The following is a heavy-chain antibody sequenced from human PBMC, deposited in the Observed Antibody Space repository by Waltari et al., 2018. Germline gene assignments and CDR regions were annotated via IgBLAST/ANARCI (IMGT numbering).Heavy chain of an antibody. J-gene: IGHJ4*02. Sequence: QLQLQESGPGLVKPSETLSLTCTVSGGSISSSSYYWGWIRQPPGKGLEWIGSIYYSGSTYYNPSLKSRVTISVDTSKNQFSLKLSSVTAADTAVYYCARDPVQGSSSNPPSFDYWGQGTLVTVSS. CDR2: IYYSGST. CDR1: GGSISSSSYY. D-gene: IGHD6-13*01. CDR3: ARDPVQGSSSNPPSFDY. V-gene: IGHV4-39*07.